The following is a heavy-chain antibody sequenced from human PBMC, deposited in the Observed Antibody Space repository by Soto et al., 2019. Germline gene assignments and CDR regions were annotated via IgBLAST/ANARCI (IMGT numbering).Heavy chain of an antibody. J-gene: IGHJ6*03. CDR3: ARGITWDYFYYMDV. CDR2: IKQDGSEQ. CDR1: GFTFSSYW. D-gene: IGHD3-10*01. V-gene: IGHV3-7*01. Sequence: GGSLRLSCAASGFTFSSYWMSWVRQAPGKGLEWVANIKQDGSEQYYVDSVKGRFTISRDNTKNLLYLKMNSLRAEDTAVYYCARGITWDYFYYMDVWGKGTTVTVSS.